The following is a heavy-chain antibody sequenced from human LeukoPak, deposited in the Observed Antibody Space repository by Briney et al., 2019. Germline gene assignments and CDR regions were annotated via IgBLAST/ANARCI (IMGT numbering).Heavy chain of an antibody. D-gene: IGHD3-22*01. J-gene: IGHJ4*02. Sequence: GGSLSLSCAASGFTFSDYYMSWIRQAPGKGLEWVSYISSSGSTIYYADSVKGRFTISRDNAKNSLYLQMNSLRAEDTAVYYCARALGYYYDSSGYYGYWGQGTLVTVSS. CDR3: ARALGYYYDSSGYYGY. CDR1: GFTFSDYY. V-gene: IGHV3-11*01. CDR2: ISSSGSTI.